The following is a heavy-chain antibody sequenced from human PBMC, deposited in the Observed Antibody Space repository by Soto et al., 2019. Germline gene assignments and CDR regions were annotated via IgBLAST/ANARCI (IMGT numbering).Heavy chain of an antibody. CDR3: ATMGNFDY. CDR1: GGSISSSSYY. Sequence: LSLTCTVSGGSISSSSYYWGWIRQPPGKGLEWIGSIYYSGSTYYNPSLKSRVTISVDTSKNQFSLKLSSVTAADTAVYYCATMGNFDYWGQGTLVTVSS. V-gene: IGHV4-39*01. CDR2: IYYSGST. J-gene: IGHJ4*02. D-gene: IGHD3-10*01.